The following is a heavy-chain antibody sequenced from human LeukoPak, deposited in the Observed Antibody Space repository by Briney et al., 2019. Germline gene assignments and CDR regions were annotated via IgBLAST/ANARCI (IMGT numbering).Heavy chain of an antibody. J-gene: IGHJ6*03. D-gene: IGHD6-19*01. CDR2: IYYSGST. V-gene: IGHV4-30-4*08. Sequence: PSETLSLTCTVSGGSISSGDYYWSWIRQPPGKGLEWIGYIYYSGSTYYNPSLKSRVTISVDTSKNQFSLKLSSVTAADTAVYYCARLNRIAVAGQPHYYYYYMDIWGKGTTVTVSS. CDR3: ARLNRIAVAGQPHYYYYYMDI. CDR1: GGSISSGDYY.